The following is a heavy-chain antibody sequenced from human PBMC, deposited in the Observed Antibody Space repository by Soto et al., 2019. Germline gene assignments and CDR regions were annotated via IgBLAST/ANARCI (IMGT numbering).Heavy chain of an antibody. D-gene: IGHD2-15*01. V-gene: IGHV1-69*12. Sequence: QVQLVQSGAEVKKPGSSVKVSCKASGGTFSSYAISWVRQAPGQGLEWMGGIIPIFGTANYAQKFQGRVTMTADESTSTADMELSSLRSEDTAVYYCARAYCSGGSCYPAGRTSFDYWGQGTLVTVSS. CDR3: ARAYCSGGSCYPAGRTSFDY. CDR1: GGTFSSYA. J-gene: IGHJ4*02. CDR2: IIPIFGTA.